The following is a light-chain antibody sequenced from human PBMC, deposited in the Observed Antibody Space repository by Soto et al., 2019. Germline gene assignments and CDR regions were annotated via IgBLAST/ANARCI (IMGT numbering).Light chain of an antibody. CDR2: GAS. CDR3: QQYGSSPET. Sequence: EIVLTQSPGTLSLSPGGRATLSCRASQSVSSSYLASYQQKPGQAPRLLIYGASSRATGIPDRFSGSGSGTDFALNISRLEPEDCAVYYCQQYGSSPETFGQGTKVDIK. V-gene: IGKV3-20*01. CDR1: QSVSSSY. J-gene: IGKJ1*01.